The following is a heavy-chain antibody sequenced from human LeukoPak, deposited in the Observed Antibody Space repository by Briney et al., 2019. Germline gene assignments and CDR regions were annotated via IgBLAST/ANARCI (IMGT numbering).Heavy chain of an antibody. CDR2: IYSGGST. J-gene: IGHJ4*02. Sequence: GGSLRLSCAASGFTVSSNYMSWVRQAPGKGLEWVSVIYSGGSTHYADSVKGRFTISRDNSKNTLYLQMNSLRAEDTAVYYCARDRGRYCSSTSCYGYYFDYWGQGTLVTVSS. V-gene: IGHV3-53*01. D-gene: IGHD2-2*01. CDR3: ARDRGRYCSSTSCYGYYFDY. CDR1: GFTVSSNY.